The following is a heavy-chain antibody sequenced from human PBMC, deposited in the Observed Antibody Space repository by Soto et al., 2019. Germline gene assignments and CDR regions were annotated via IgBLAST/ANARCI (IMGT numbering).Heavy chain of an antibody. V-gene: IGHV3-30-3*01. CDR3: TSGLIVVVAASRLAGY. Sequence: QVQLVESGGGVVQPGGSLRLSCAASGFTFRNHAMHWVRQAPGKGLECLAVIAYDGSNAFYRDSVKGRFTVSRDNSKNTLYLHMDSLRSEDTGVYYCTSGLIVVVAASRLAGYWGQGTLVTVSS. D-gene: IGHD2-21*01. CDR2: IAYDGSNA. CDR1: GFTFRNHA. J-gene: IGHJ4*02.